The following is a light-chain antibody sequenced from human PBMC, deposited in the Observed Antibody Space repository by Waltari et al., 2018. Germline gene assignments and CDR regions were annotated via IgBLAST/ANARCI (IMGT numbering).Light chain of an antibody. Sequence: VLTQSPGTLSLSPGERATLSCRASQSITKKCFAWYQQKPGHAPRLLIYGASSRAAGIPDRFSGSGSGTDFTLTISRLEPEDSAVYYCQQYGSSVMYTFGQGTKLEIK. CDR2: GAS. J-gene: IGKJ2*01. V-gene: IGKV3-20*01. CDR1: QSITKKC. CDR3: QQYGSSVMYT.